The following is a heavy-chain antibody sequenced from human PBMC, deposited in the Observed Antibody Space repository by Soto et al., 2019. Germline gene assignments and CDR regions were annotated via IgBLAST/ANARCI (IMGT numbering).Heavy chain of an antibody. Sequence: PSEPLSLPCTVSGGSISSGDYYLSLILQPPWKGLEWIGYIYYSGSTYYNPSLKSRVTISVDTSKNQFSLKLSSVTAADTAVYYCARVKRFLEWLSHDAFDIWGQGTMVTVSS. D-gene: IGHD3-3*01. CDR1: GGSISSGDYY. J-gene: IGHJ3*02. V-gene: IGHV4-30-4*01. CDR3: ARVKRFLEWLSHDAFDI. CDR2: IYYSGST.